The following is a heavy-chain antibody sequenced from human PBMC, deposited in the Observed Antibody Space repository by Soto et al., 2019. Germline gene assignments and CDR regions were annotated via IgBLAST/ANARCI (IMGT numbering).Heavy chain of an antibody. CDR2: VTPYNGNA. J-gene: IGHJ4*02. CDR1: GYTFSNFG. V-gene: IGHV1-18*04. CDR3: ARARMYSGAYHDY. D-gene: IGHD1-26*01. Sequence: QVQLVQSGAEVENPGASVKVSCKASGYTFSNFGINWVRQAPGQGLEWMGWVTPYNGNANYAQKYQDRLTVTTDTPTNKANLELRSLRSDDTAVYFCARARMYSGAYHDYWGQGTLVTVSS.